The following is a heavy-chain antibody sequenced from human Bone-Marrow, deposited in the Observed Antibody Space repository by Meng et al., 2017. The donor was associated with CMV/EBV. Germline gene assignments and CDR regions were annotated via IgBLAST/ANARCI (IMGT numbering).Heavy chain of an antibody. CDR1: GFHYSGYW. Sequence: GESLKISCAASGFHYSGYWMSWVRQAPGKGLEWVSAISGSGGSTYYADSVKGRFTISRDNSKNTLYLQMNSLRAEDTAVYYCAKDRDLGGYDYFLGMDVWGQGTTVTVSS. CDR3: AKDRDLGGYDYFLGMDV. V-gene: IGHV3-23*01. D-gene: IGHD5-12*01. J-gene: IGHJ6*02. CDR2: ISGSGGST.